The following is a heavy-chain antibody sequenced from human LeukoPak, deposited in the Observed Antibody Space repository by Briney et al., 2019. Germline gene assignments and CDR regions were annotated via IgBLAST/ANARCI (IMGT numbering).Heavy chain of an antibody. CDR2: IHYTGST. D-gene: IGHD4-17*01. V-gene: IGHV4-59*01. CDR1: GGSISSYY. CDR3: ARDDKYGDYQDWYFDL. Sequence: SETLSLTCTVPGGSISSYYWSWIRQPPGKGLEWIGYIHYTGSTNYNPSLRSRVTISVDTSKNQFSLKLRPVTAADTAVYYCARDDKYGDYQDWYFDLWGRGTQVTVSS. J-gene: IGHJ2*01.